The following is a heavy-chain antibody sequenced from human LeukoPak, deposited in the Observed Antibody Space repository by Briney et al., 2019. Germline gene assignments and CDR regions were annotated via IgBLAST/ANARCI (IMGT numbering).Heavy chain of an antibody. V-gene: IGHV3-23*01. D-gene: IGHD4-23*01. J-gene: IGHJ4*02. CDR1: GFTFSSYA. CDR3: AKDMFGGNSAVDC. Sequence: GGSLRLSCAASGFTFSSYAMNWVRQAPGKGLEWVSSISGSGDITYYADSVEGRFTISRDNSKNTLYLQMNSLRAEDTAVYYCAKDMFGGNSAVDCWGQGTLVTVSS. CDR2: ISGSGDIT.